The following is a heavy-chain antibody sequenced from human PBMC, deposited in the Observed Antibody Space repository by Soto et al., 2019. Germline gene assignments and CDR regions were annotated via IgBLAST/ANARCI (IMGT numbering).Heavy chain of an antibody. CDR3: ARHTPLDSSGYIDY. V-gene: IGHV4-39*01. J-gene: IGHJ4*02. CDR2: IYYSGST. Sequence: QLQLQESGPGLVKPSETLSLTCTVSGGSISSSSYYWGWIRQPPGKGLEWIGNIYYSGSTYYNPSLKSRVTISVDTSKNQFSLKLSSVTAADTAAYYCARHTPLDSSGYIDYWGQGTLVTVSS. CDR1: GGSISSSSYY. D-gene: IGHD3-22*01.